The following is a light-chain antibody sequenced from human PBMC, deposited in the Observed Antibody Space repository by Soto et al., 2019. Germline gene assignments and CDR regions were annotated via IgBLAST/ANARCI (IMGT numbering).Light chain of an antibody. CDR3: HTYNSYSLHT. CDR1: QSVSRR. V-gene: IGKV1-5*01. Sequence: DIQMTQSPSTLSASVGDRITITCRASQSVSRRLAWFQQKPGKAPKLLIYDASSLESGVPSRFSGRGSGTEFTLTISSLQPDDCATYYCHTYNSYSLHTFXQGTK. J-gene: IGKJ2*01. CDR2: DAS.